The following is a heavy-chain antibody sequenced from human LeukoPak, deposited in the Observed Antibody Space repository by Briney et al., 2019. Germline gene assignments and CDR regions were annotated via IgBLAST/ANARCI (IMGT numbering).Heavy chain of an antibody. V-gene: IGHV3-23*01. CDR2: ISGSGGST. J-gene: IGHJ4*02. D-gene: IGHD2-15*01. Sequence: GGSLRLSCAASGFTFSSYAMSWVRQAPGKGLEWVSAISGSGGSTYYADSVKGRFTISRDNSKNTLYLQMNSLRAEDTAVYYCAKDRFVVVVAATTPDYWGQRTLVTVSS. CDR1: GFTFSSYA. CDR3: AKDRFVVVVAATTPDY.